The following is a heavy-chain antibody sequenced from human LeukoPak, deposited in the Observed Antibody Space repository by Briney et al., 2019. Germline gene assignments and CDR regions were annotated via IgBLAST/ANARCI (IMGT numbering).Heavy chain of an antibody. Sequence: SETLSLTCTVSGGSVSSGSYYWSWIRQPPGKGLEWIGYIYYSGSTNYNPSLKSRVTISVDTSKNQFSLKLSSVTAADTAVYYCARFDYGGGSPAIDYWGQGTLVTVSS. CDR3: ARFDYGGGSPAIDY. CDR1: GGSVSSGSYY. CDR2: IYYSGST. D-gene: IGHD2-15*01. J-gene: IGHJ4*02. V-gene: IGHV4-61*01.